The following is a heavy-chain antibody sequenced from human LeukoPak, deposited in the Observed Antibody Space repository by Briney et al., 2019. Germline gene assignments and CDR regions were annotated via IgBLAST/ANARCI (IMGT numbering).Heavy chain of an antibody. D-gene: IGHD3-22*01. V-gene: IGHV1-69*04. J-gene: IGHJ4*02. CDR2: IIPIFGIA. CDR3: ARSQFHYYDSSGYTPLPLWY. CDR1: GGTFSSYA. Sequence: GSSVKVSCKASGGTFSSYAISWVRQAPGQGLEWMGRIIPIFGIANYAQKFQGRVTITADKSTSTAYMELGSLRSEDTAVYYCARSQFHYYDSSGYTPLPLWYWGQGTLVTVSS.